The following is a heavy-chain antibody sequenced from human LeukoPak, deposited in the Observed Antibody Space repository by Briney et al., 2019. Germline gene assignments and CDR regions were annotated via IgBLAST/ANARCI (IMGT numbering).Heavy chain of an antibody. V-gene: IGHV4-59*01. D-gene: IGHD3-22*01. CDR2: IDYSGST. Sequence: PSETLSLTCTASGGTISSYDMYWVRQPPGKGLEWMGYIDYSGSTNYNPSLKSRVTISVDTSRNQFSLKMSSVTAADTALYCCATYYYVGSGYLSPWGQGALVTVSS. CDR3: ATYYYVGSGYLSP. CDR1: GGTISSYD. J-gene: IGHJ5*02.